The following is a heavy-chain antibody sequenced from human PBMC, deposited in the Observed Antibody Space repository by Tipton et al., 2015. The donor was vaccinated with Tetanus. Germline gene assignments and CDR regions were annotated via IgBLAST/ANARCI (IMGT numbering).Heavy chain of an antibody. J-gene: IGHJ4*02. CDR1: GYTLTNCG. D-gene: IGHD5-12*01. CDR2: DSGHSGNT. Sequence: QSGAEVKKPGASVKVSCKASGYTLTNCGINWVRQAPGQGLEWMGWDSGHSGNTVSARKVQSRVTMTTDTSTNTAYLELRSLRSDDTAVYFCARLVKQWLVPEDYWGQGTLVIVS. CDR3: ARLVKQWLVPEDY. V-gene: IGHV1-18*01.